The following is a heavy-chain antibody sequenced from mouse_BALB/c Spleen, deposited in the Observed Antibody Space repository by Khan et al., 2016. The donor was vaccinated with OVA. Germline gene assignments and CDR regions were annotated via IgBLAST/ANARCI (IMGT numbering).Heavy chain of an antibody. Sequence: EVKLEESGPGLVKPSQSLSLTCTVTGYSITRDYAWNWIRQFPENKLEWMGYISSSGSTNYNPALKSRISITRDTSKNQFFLQLNSVTTEDTATYYCARDGSRYNYAIDYWGQGTSVTVSS. CDR2: ISSSGST. D-gene: IGHD2-3*01. CDR1: GYSITRDYA. V-gene: IGHV3-2*02. CDR3: ARDGSRYNYAIDY. J-gene: IGHJ4*01.